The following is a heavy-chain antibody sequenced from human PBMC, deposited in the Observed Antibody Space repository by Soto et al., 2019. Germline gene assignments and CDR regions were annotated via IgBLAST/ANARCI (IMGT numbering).Heavy chain of an antibody. V-gene: IGHV4-30-4*01. Sequence: QVQLQESGPGLVKPSQTLSLTCSVSGGSINRDDFYWSWIRQPPGKGLEWIGYIHYSGNTHYNPSLESRVAFSLDTSKNQLSLKLTSVTAADTAVYYCARSMLEPTIRWFDPWGQGTLVTVSA. CDR1: GGSINRDDFY. CDR2: IHYSGNT. J-gene: IGHJ5*02. D-gene: IGHD3-10*02. CDR3: ARSMLEPTIRWFDP.